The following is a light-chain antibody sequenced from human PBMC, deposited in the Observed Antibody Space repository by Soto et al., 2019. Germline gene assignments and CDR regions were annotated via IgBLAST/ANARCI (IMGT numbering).Light chain of an antibody. V-gene: IGKV3-20*01. CDR2: GAS. CDR1: QSVSSSY. CDR3: QQYGSSHGFT. Sequence: EIVFTQSPGTLSLSPGERATLSCRASQSVSSSYLAWYQQKPGQAPRLLIYGASSRATGIPDRFSGSGSGTDFTLTISRLEPEDFAVYYCQQYGSSHGFTFGPGTKVDIK. J-gene: IGKJ3*01.